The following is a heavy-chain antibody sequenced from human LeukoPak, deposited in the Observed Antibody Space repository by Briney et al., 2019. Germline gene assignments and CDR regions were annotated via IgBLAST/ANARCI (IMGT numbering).Heavy chain of an antibody. V-gene: IGHV1-2*02. CDR1: GYTFTDYY. CDR3: ARGIGDLNYYYHYMDV. D-gene: IGHD3-3*01. J-gene: IGHJ6*03. Sequence: ASVKVSCKASGYTFTDYYIHWVRQAPGQGLEWMGWINPNSGGTNYAQKFQGRVTMTRDTSISTAYMELSRLRSDDTAVYYCARGIGDLNYYYHYMDVWGKGTTVTVSS. CDR2: INPNSGGT.